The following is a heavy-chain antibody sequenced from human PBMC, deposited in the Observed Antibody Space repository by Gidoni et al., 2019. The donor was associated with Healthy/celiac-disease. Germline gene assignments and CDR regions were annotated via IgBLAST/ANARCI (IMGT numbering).Heavy chain of an antibody. CDR2: IYTSGST. CDR1: GGSISSYS. D-gene: IGHD2-2*03. V-gene: IGHV4-4*07. CDR3: ARDRFGYCSSTSCPDYGMDV. Sequence: QVQLQESGPGLVKPSETLSLTCTVSGGSISSYSWSWIRQPAGKGLEWIGRIYTSGSTNYNPSLKSRVTMSVDTSKNQFSLKLSSVTAADTAVYYCARDRFGYCSSTSCPDYGMDVWGQGTTVTVSS. J-gene: IGHJ6*02.